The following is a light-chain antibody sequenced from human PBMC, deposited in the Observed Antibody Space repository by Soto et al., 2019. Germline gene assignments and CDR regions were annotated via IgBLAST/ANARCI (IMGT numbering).Light chain of an antibody. Sequence: EIVMTQSPANLSVSPGERATLSCRASQSVNSNLAWYQHKPGQAPRLLIYGASTRATGIPARFSGSGSGTEFTLTISSLQSEDFAVYYCQQYNNWPPLTFGGGTKVEI. CDR1: QSVNSN. J-gene: IGKJ4*01. CDR3: QQYNNWPPLT. V-gene: IGKV3-15*01. CDR2: GAS.